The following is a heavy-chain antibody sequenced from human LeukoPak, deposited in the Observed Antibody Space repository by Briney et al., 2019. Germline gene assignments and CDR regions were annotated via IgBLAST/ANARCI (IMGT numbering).Heavy chain of an antibody. J-gene: IGHJ6*03. D-gene: IGHD5-12*01. CDR3: AREDRMATAADYYYYYYMDV. CDR2: IYTSGST. Sequence: SETLSLTCTVSGGSISSYYWSWIRQPAGKGLEWIGRIYTSGSTNYNPSLKSRVTMSVDTSKNQFSLKLSSVTAADTAVYYCAREDRMATAADYYYYYYMDVWGKGTTVIISS. V-gene: IGHV4-4*07. CDR1: GGSISSYY.